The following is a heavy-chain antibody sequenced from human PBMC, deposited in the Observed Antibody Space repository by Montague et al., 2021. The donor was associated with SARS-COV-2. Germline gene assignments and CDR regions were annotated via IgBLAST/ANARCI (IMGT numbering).Heavy chain of an antibody. CDR3: VIQLWLRGYFDY. V-gene: IGHV4-39*01. D-gene: IGHD5-18*01. J-gene: IGHJ4*02. Sequence: SETLSLTCTVSGGSISSSSYYWGWIRQPPGKGLEWIGSIYYNGSTYYNPSLKSRVTISVDTSKNQFSLKLCSVTAADTALYYCVIQLWLRGYFDYWGQGTLVTVSS. CDR1: GGSISSSSYY. CDR2: IYYNGST.